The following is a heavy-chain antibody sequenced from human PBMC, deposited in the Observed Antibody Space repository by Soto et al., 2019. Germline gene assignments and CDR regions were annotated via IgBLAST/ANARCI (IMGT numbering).Heavy chain of an antibody. Sequence: QEQLVESGGGVVQPGTSLRLSCATTGFSFSIYGMQWVRQAPGKGLEWVAFMSSDGSTAHYADSMKGRFTSTRDNPNNMVFLHFTGLTVDDTAVYHCARDGPYRNVEDNWGQGTLVTVSS. V-gene: IGHV3-33*08. CDR2: MSSDGSTA. CDR3: ARDGPYRNVEDN. D-gene: IGHD3-16*02. J-gene: IGHJ4*02. CDR1: GFSFSIYG.